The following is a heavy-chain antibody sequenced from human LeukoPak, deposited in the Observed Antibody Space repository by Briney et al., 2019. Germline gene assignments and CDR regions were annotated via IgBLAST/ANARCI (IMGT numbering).Heavy chain of an antibody. Sequence: GGSLRLSCAASGFTFSSYEVNWVRQAPGKGLEWVSYISSSSSTIYYADSVKGRFTISRDNAKNSLYLQMNSLRAEDTAVYYCARVGWFGELGYWGQGTLVTVSS. J-gene: IGHJ4*02. D-gene: IGHD3-10*01. V-gene: IGHV3-48*01. CDR3: ARVGWFGELGY. CDR1: GFTFSSYE. CDR2: ISSSSSTI.